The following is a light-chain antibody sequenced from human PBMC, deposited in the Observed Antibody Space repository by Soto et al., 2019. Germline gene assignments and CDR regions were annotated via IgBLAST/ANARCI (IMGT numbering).Light chain of an antibody. CDR2: EVS. CDR3: SSFTSSSTLV. J-gene: IGLJ3*02. V-gene: IGLV2-14*01. Sequence: QSALTQPASVSGSPGQSITISCTGTSSDVGGRNFVSWYQQYPGKAPKLMIYEVSNRPSGVSNRFSGSKSGNTASLTISGLQAEDEADYYCSSFTSSSTLVFGGGTKLTVL. CDR1: SSDVGGRNF.